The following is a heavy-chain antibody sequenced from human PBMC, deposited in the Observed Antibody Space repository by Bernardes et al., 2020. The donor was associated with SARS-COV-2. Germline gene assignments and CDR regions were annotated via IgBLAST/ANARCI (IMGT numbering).Heavy chain of an antibody. J-gene: IGHJ6*02. V-gene: IGHV4-39*01. D-gene: IGHD2-21*01. Sequence: SETLSLTCTVSGVSITNSNYYWVCIRQSPGQGLEWIGCIFSSGSAYYNPSLQSRVTESFYTSTNQFSLRLSFATAADTAVYYCAGSSCGIDCYIGGLRSWDYGMDVWGQGTTVIVSS. CDR2: IFSSGSA. CDR1: GVSITNSNYY. CDR3: AGSSCGIDCYIGGLRSWDYGMDV.